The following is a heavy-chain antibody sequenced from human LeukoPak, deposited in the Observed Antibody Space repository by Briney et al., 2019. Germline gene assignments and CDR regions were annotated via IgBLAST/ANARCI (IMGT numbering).Heavy chain of an antibody. CDR2: INSDGSST. CDR3: ARDNEGATEGGDAFDI. J-gene: IGHJ3*02. D-gene: IGHD1-26*01. Sequence: PGGSLRLSCAASGFTFSSYWMHWVRQAPGKGLVWVSRINSDGSSTSYADSVKGRFTISRDDSKNTLYLQMNSLRAEDTAVYYCARDNEGATEGGDAFDIWGQGTMVTVSS. V-gene: IGHV3-74*01. CDR1: GFTFSSYW.